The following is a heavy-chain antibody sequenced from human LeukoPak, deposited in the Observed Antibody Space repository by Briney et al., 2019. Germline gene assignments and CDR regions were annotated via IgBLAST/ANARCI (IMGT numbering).Heavy chain of an antibody. CDR3: ARHETSYSSSWSYYYYYMDV. D-gene: IGHD6-13*01. J-gene: IGHJ6*03. CDR1: GYSFTSYW. Sequence: GESLKISCKGSGYSFTSYWIGWVRQMPGKGLEWMGIIYPGDSDTRYSPSFQGQVTISADKSISTAYLQWSSLKASDTAMYYCARHETSYSSSWSYYYYYMDVWGKGTTVTVSS. V-gene: IGHV5-51*01. CDR2: IYPGDSDT.